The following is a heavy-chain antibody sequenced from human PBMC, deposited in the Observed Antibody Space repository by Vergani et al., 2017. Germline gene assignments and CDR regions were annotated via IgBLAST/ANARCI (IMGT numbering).Heavy chain of an antibody. V-gene: IGHV3-30*03. CDR1: GFPFSDYG. CDR2: ISYDGNKK. CDR3: ARDFLTRVTTLDYYYTGV. D-gene: IGHD1-1*01. J-gene: IGHJ6*03. Sequence: QVQLVESGGGEVQPVRSLRLSCSAAGFPFSDYGVHWVRQAPGNGLEWVSVISYDGNKKNYADSVKGRFTISRDNSKNTLYLEMNALRAEDTAVYYCARDFLTRVTTLDYYYTGVWGKGTTVTVSS.